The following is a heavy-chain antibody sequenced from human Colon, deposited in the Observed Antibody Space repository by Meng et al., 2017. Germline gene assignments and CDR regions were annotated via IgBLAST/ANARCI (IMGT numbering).Heavy chain of an antibody. Sequence: GGSLRLSCAASGFTFSSYEMNWVRQAPGKGLEWVSYISSSGSTIYYADSVKGRFTISRDNAKNSLYLQMNSLRAEDTAVYYCARTILRGLVVLGYWGQGTLVTGAS. J-gene: IGHJ4*02. V-gene: IGHV3-48*03. CDR1: GFTFSSYE. CDR2: ISSSGSTI. D-gene: IGHD2-15*01. CDR3: ARTILRGLVVLGY.